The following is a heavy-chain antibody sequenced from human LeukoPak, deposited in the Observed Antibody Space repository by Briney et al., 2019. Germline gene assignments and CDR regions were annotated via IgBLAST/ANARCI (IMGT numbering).Heavy chain of an antibody. Sequence: SETLSLTCAVYGGSFSGYYWGWIRQPPGKGLEWIGSIFHSGSTYYNPSLKSRVTVSVDTSKNQFSLKLTSVTAADTAVYYCAREPGYSSGSVDWGQGTLVTVPS. CDR3: AREPGYSSGSVD. D-gene: IGHD6-19*01. CDR2: IFHSGST. J-gene: IGHJ4*02. CDR1: GGSFSGYY. V-gene: IGHV4-38-2*02.